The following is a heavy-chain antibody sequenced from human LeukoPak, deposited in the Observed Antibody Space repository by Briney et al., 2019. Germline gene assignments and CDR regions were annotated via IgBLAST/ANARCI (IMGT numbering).Heavy chain of an antibody. V-gene: IGHV3-15*01. CDR3: TTDLPP. J-gene: IGHJ5*02. CDR2: IRSKIDGGTT. CDR1: GFTFSNVW. Sequence: GGSLRLSCAASGFTFSNVWMAWVRQAPGKGLEWVGRIRSKIDGGTTDYAAPVKDRFTISRDDSKNTLYLQMNSLKIEDTALYYCTTDLPPWGQGTLVTVSS.